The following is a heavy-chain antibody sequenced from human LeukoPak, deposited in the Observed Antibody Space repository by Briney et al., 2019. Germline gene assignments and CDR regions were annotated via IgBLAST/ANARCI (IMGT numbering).Heavy chain of an antibody. CDR2: IYYSGST. Sequence: PSETLSLTCTVSGGSISSYYWSWIRQPPGKGLEWIGYIYYSGSTNYNPSLKSRVTISVDTSNNQFSLKLSSVTAADTAVYYCARGTRDPYCSSTSCYLRAYYGMDVWGQGTTVTVSS. D-gene: IGHD2-2*01. V-gene: IGHV4-59*01. CDR3: ARGTRDPYCSSTSCYLRAYYGMDV. CDR1: GGSISSYY. J-gene: IGHJ6*02.